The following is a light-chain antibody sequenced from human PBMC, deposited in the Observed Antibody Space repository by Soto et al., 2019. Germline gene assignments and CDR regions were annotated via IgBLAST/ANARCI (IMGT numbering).Light chain of an antibody. CDR1: QGISNF. J-gene: IGKJ5*01. CDR2: AAS. V-gene: IGKV1-27*01. CDR3: QKYSSVST. Sequence: DIQMTQSPSSLSASVGDRDTITCRASQGISNFLAWYQQKPGKVPKLLISAASTLQSGVPSRFSGSGSGTDFTLTITSLQPEDVATYYCQKYSSVSTFGQGTRLEI.